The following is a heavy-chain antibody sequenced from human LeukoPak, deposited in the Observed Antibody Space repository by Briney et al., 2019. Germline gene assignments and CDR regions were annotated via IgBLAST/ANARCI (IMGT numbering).Heavy chain of an antibody. CDR2: IYYSGST. Sequence: MTSETLSLTCTVSGGSISSYYWSWIRQPPGEGLEWIGYIYYSGSTNYNPSLKSRVTISVDTSKNQFSLKLSSVTAADTAVYYCARSYKYGDEGYYYYYYMDVWGKGTTVTISS. CDR3: ARSYKYGDEGYYYYYYMDV. CDR1: GGSISSYY. J-gene: IGHJ6*03. V-gene: IGHV4-59*01. D-gene: IGHD4-17*01.